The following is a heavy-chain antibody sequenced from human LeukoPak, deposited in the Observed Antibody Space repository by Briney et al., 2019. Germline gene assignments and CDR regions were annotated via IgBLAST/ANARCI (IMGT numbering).Heavy chain of an antibody. J-gene: IGHJ4*02. V-gene: IGHV3-48*02. CDR3: ARVAVVPAAITFDY. D-gene: IGHD2-2*02. CDR1: GFTFSSYS. CDR2: ISSSSSTI. Sequence: AGGSLRLSCAASGFTFSSYSMNWVRQAPGKGLEWVSYISSSSSTIYYADSVKGRFTISRDNAKNSLYLQMNSLRDEDTAVYYCARVAVVPAAITFDYWGQGTLVTVSS.